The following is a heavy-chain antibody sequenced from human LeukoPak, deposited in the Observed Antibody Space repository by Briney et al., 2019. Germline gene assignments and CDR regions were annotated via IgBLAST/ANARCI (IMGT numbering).Heavy chain of an antibody. D-gene: IGHD2-2*03. V-gene: IGHV1-18*01. CDR1: GYSFNTYA. CDR2: INPYIGNT. J-gene: IGHJ4*02. CDR3: ARGVDIARITDLYYFDH. Sequence: ASVKVSCKASGYSFNTYAITWVRQAPGQGLEWMGWINPYIGNTNYAQNFQGRLTMTTDTSTSTAYMDLRSLRSDDTAVYYCARGVDIARITDLYYFDHWGQETLVTVSS.